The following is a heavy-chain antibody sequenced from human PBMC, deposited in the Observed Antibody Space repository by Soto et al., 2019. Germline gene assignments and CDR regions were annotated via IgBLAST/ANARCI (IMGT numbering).Heavy chain of an antibody. V-gene: IGHV1-18*01. CDR1: GYTFSSYG. CDR3: ARVGYYDSSGSRNYYYYGMNV. CDR2: ISPYDGNT. J-gene: IGHJ6*02. D-gene: IGHD3-22*01. Sequence: QVQLVQSGGEVKKPGASVKVSCKASGYTFSSYGINWVRQAPGQGLEWLGWISPYDGNTKYAQILQGRVSMTTDTSTKTAYMDVRSLRSDDTAVYYCARVGYYDSSGSRNYYYYGMNVWGQGTTVTVSS.